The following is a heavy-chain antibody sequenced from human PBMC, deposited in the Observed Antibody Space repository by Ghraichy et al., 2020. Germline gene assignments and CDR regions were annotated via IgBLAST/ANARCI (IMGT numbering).Heavy chain of an antibody. CDR3: ARGGGSYYYYGMDV. CDR2: MNPISDNT. D-gene: IGHD2-15*01. Sequence: ASVKVSCKASGYTFTSYDINWVRQATGQGLEWMGWMNPISDNTGYAQKFQGRVTMTRNTSISTAYMELSSLRSEDTAVYYCARGGGSYYYYGMDVWGQGTTVTVSS. CDR1: GYTFTSYD. V-gene: IGHV1-8*01. J-gene: IGHJ6*02.